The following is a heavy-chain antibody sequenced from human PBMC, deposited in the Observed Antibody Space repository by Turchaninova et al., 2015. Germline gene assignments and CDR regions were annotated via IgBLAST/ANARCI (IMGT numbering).Heavy chain of an antibody. J-gene: IGHJ2*01. V-gene: IGHV3-21*01. Sequence: VKLVDSGGELVKSGGSGGTDWGDSGCALRSYTMSWVRHATGKGLERVSFISSSSTYKYYRDSVDGRFTIARDNAKNSVFLQMNSLRAEDTAVYYCARDYDSSGYYLKYIDLWGRGILVTVSS. D-gene: IGHD3-22*01. CDR3: ARDYDSSGYYLKYIDL. CDR1: GCALRSYT. CDR2: ISSSSTYK.